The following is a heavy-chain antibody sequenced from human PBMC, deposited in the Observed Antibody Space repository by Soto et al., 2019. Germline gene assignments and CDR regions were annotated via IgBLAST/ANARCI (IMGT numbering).Heavy chain of an antibody. CDR2: INHSGST. V-gene: IGHV4-34*01. J-gene: IGHJ4*02. CDR1: GGSFSGYY. CDR3: ASTDYGDYDGDFDY. Sequence: SETLSLTCAVYGGSFSGYYWSWIRQPPGKGLEWIGEINHSGSTNYNPSLKSRVTISVDTSKNQFSLKLSSVTAADTAVYYCASTDYGDYDGDFDYWGQGTLVTVSS. D-gene: IGHD4-17*01.